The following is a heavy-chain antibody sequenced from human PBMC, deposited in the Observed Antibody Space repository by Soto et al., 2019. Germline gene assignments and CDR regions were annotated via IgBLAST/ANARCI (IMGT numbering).Heavy chain of an antibody. CDR1: GGTFSSYA. CDR2: IIPIFGTA. D-gene: IGHD6-13*01. J-gene: IGHJ6*02. V-gene: IGHV1-69*13. Sequence: RASVKVSCKASGGTFSSYAISWVRQAPGQGLEWMGGIIPIFGTANYAQKFQGRVTITADESTSTAYMELSSLRSEDTAVYYCARVGSSPPTLYYYYYGMDVWGQGTTVTVSS. CDR3: ARVGSSPPTLYYYYYGMDV.